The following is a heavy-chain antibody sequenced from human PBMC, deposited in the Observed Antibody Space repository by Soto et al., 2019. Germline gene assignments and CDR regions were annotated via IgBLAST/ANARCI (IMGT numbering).Heavy chain of an antibody. J-gene: IGHJ1*01. CDR2: INWNSGSI. CDR1: GFTFDDYA. Sequence: LRLSCAASGFTFDDYAMHWVRQVPGKGLEWVSGINWNSGSIGYGDSVKGRFAISRDNAKNSLHLQMNSLSAEDTAFYYCVKDESINWYSGHFRHWGQGTLVTVS. V-gene: IGHV3-9*01. D-gene: IGHD6-13*01. CDR3: VKDESINWYSGHFRH.